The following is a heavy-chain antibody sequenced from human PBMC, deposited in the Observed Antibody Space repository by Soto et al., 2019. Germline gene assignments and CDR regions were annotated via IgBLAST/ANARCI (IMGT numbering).Heavy chain of an antibody. D-gene: IGHD3-10*01. Sequence: SATLSLNCTVSGVPTTRGSDYVGWIRLPPGKGLVWIGTIYYSGSTYYNPSLKSRVTISVDTSKNQFSLNLSSVTAADTAVYYCARQSGSGSYYIYYYYDMDVWGQGTTVS. CDR2: IYYSGST. J-gene: IGHJ6*02. CDR1: GVPTTRGSDY. CDR3: ARQSGSGSYYIYYYYDMDV. V-gene: IGHV4-39*01.